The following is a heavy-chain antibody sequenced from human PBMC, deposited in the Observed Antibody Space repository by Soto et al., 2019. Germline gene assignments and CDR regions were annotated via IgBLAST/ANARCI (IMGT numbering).Heavy chain of an antibody. CDR2: ISYDGSNK. V-gene: IGHV3-30*03. Sequence: GGSLRLSCAASGFTFSSYGMHWVRQAPGKGLEWVAVISYDGSNKYYADSVKGRFTISRDNSKNTLYLQMNSLRAVDTAVYYCARVMGRRTYYYDSSGYPGGPYYYYGMDVWGQGTTVTVSS. CDR3: ARVMGRRTYYYDSSGYPGGPYYYYGMDV. J-gene: IGHJ6*02. CDR1: GFTFSSYG. D-gene: IGHD3-22*01.